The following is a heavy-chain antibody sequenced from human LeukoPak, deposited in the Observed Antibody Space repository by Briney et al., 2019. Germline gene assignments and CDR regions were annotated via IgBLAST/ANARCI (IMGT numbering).Heavy chain of an antibody. D-gene: IGHD3-22*01. Sequence: SETLSLTCGVYGGSFSGYYWSWIRQPPGKGLEWIGEFNYSRSTNYNPSLKSRVTISVDTSKNQFSFKLSSVTAADTAVYYCARGYDSSGYYYYYYYGMDVWGQGTTVTVSS. J-gene: IGHJ6*02. CDR1: GGSFSGYY. V-gene: IGHV4-34*01. CDR2: FNYSRST. CDR3: ARGYDSSGYYYYYYYGMDV.